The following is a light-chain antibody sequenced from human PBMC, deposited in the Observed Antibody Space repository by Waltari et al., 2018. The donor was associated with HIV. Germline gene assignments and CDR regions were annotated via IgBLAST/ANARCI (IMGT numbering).Light chain of an antibody. J-gene: IGLJ1*01. CDR2: TNN. V-gene: IGLV1-47*01. CDR3: AAWNDRMSGDV. Sequence: SLLTQPPSASGYPGQRVPTPSSGVSSHIGRTYVDWYQQLPGTAPKLFIYTNNQRPSGVPDRFSGSKSGTSASLAISGLRSEDEADYYCAAWNDRMSGDVFGTGTKVTV. CDR1: SSHIGRTY.